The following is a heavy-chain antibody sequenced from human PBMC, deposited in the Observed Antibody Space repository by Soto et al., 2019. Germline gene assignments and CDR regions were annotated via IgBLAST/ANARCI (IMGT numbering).Heavy chain of an antibody. D-gene: IGHD3-9*01. V-gene: IGHV3-21*01. CDR1: GFTFSSYS. J-gene: IGHJ3*02. CDR3: ARDPLRYFDIGDAFDI. Sequence: GGSLRLSCAASGFTFSSYSMNWVRQAPGKGLEWVSSISSSSSYIYYADSVKGRFTISRDNAKNSLYLQMNSLRAEDTAVYCCARDPLRYFDIGDAFDIWGQGTMVTVSS. CDR2: ISSSSSYI.